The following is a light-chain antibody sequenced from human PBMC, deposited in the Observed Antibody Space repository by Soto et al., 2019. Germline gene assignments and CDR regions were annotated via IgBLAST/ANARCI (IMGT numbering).Light chain of an antibody. Sequence: QSVLTQPPSASGTPGQRGTIFCSGSTSSIGSNFVYWYQQVPGTAPKLLIYRNDQRPSGVPDRFSGSKSGTSASLAISGLRSEDEADYFCTTWDDTLDGVLFGGGTKLTVL. CDR2: RND. V-gene: IGLV1-47*01. CDR1: TSSIGSNF. CDR3: TTWDDTLDGVL. J-gene: IGLJ3*02.